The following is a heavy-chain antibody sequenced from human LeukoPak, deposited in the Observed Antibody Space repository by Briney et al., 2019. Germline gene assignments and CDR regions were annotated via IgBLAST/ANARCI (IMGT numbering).Heavy chain of an antibody. J-gene: IGHJ4*02. CDR1: GFTFSTYN. CDR2: ISNNKNEM. CDR3: AREGRSTSVWCSGGSCYDFDY. V-gene: IGHV3-21*01. D-gene: IGHD2-15*01. Sequence: GGSLRLSCAASGFTFSTYNMNWVRQPPGKGLEWVSSISNNKNEMYYADSVKGRFTISRNNAKNSLYLQMNSLRAEDTAVYYCAREGRSTSVWCSGGSCYDFDYWGQGVLVTVSS.